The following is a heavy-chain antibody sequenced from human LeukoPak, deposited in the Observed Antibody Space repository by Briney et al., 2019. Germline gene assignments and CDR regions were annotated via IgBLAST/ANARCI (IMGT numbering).Heavy chain of an antibody. CDR1: GLTFSSYE. J-gene: IGHJ4*02. CDR2: ISSSGSSI. CDR3: ARFRYNYGLYYFDY. D-gene: IGHD5-18*01. V-gene: IGHV3-48*03. Sequence: GGSLRLSCAASGLTFSSYEMNWVRQAPGKGLEWVSYISSSGSSIYYADSVKGRFTISRDNAKNSLYLQMNSLRAEDTAVYYCARFRYNYGLYYFDYWGQGTLVTVSS.